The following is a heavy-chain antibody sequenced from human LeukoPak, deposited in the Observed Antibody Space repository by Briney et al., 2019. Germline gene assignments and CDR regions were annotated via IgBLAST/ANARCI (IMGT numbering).Heavy chain of an antibody. Sequence: GESLKISCQGSGYSFTSYWIGWVRQMPGKGLEWMGIIYPGDSDTRYSPSFQGQVTISADKSISTAYLQWSSLKASDTAMYYCARRGGAGHCSGGSCYSWGQYNWFDPWGQGTLVTVSS. D-gene: IGHD2-15*01. CDR3: ARRGGAGHCSGGSCYSWGQYNWFDP. V-gene: IGHV5-51*01. CDR1: GYSFTSYW. J-gene: IGHJ5*02. CDR2: IYPGDSDT.